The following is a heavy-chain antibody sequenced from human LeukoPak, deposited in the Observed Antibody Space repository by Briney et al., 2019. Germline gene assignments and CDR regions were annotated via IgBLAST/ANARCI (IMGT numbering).Heavy chain of an antibody. V-gene: IGHV4-4*09. CDR3: ARGSSLYYYYYMDV. J-gene: IGHJ6*03. CDR1: GGSISSYY. CDR2: IYTSGST. Sequence: SETLSLTCTVYGGSISSYYWSWIRQPPGKGLEWIGYIYTSGSTNYNPSLKSRVTISVDTPKNQFSLKLSSVTAADTAVYYCARGSSLYYYYYMDVWGKGTTVTVSS. D-gene: IGHD6-13*01.